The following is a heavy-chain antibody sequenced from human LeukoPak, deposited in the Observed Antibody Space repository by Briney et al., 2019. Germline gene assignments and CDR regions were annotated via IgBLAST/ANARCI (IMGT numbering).Heavy chain of an antibody. V-gene: IGHV4-59*08. D-gene: IGHD2-15*01. J-gene: IGHJ4*02. CDR2: IYYSGST. CDR1: GGSISSYY. Sequence: PSETLSLTCTVSGGSISSYYWSWIRQPPGKGLEWIGYIYYSGSTNYNPSLKSRVTISVDTSKNQFSLKLSSVTAADTAVYYCARIYCSGGSCYSYFDYWGQGTLVTVSS. CDR3: ARIYCSGGSCYSYFDY.